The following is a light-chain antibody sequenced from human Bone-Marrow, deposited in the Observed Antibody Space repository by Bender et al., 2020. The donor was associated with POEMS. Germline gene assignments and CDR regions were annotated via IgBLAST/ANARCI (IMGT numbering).Light chain of an antibody. CDR1: SSDVGDYRF. Sequence: QSALTQPASVSGSPGQSITISCTGSSSDVGDYRFVSWYQHHPGKAPKLMIYDFANRPSGVSNRFSGSKSDNTASLTISGLQADDEADYYCSSYTSTSTAYVFGTGTKVTVL. CDR2: DFA. CDR3: SSYTSTSTAYV. V-gene: IGLV2-14*03. J-gene: IGLJ1*01.